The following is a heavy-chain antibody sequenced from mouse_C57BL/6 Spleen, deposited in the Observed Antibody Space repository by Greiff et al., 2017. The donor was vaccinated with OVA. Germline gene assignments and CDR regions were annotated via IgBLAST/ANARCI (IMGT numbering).Heavy chain of an antibody. CDR3: ARESQAWFAY. J-gene: IGHJ3*01. Sequence: VQLKESGPELVKPGASVKIPCKASGYTFTDYNMYWVKQSHGKSLEWLGDINPNNGGTIYNEKFKGKATLTVDKSSSTAYMELRSLTSEDTAVYYCARESQAWFAYWGQGTLVTVSA. CDR2: INPNNGGT. V-gene: IGHV1-18*01. CDR1: GYTFTDYN.